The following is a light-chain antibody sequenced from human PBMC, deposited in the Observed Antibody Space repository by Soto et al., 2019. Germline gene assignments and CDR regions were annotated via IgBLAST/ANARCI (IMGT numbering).Light chain of an antibody. CDR1: QSVSSK. J-gene: IGKJ1*01. CDR3: QQYNSWPET. CDR2: AAS. V-gene: IGKV3-15*01. Sequence: EIVMTQSPATLSLSPVERATLSCMASQSVSSKLAWYQQKPGQAPRLLIFAASTWATGIPARFSGSGSGTEFTLTISSLQSEDFAVYYCQQYNSWPETFGQGTKVDIK.